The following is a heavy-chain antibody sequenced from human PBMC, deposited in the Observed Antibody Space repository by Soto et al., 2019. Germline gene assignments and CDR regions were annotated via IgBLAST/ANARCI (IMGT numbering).Heavy chain of an antibody. CDR2: IYWNDDK. D-gene: IGHD3-9*01. CDR1: GFSLSTSGVG. Sequence: SGPTLVNPTQTLTLTCTFSGFSLSTSGVGVGWIRQPPGKALEWLALIYWNDDKRYSPSLKSRLTITKDTSKNQVVLTMTNMDPVDTATYYCAHAWVLPPLQYLFDPWGQGTLVTVSS. J-gene: IGHJ5*02. CDR3: AHAWVLPPLQYLFDP. V-gene: IGHV2-5*01.